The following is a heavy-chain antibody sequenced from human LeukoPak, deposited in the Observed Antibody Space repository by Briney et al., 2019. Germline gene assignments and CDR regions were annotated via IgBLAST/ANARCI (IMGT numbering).Heavy chain of an antibody. V-gene: IGHV4-34*01. Sequence: ASETLSLTCAVYDGSFSGYYWSWIRQPPGKGLEWIGEINHSGSTNYNPSLKSRVTISVDTSKNQFSLKLSSVTAADTAVYYCARSTYYDFWSGFPNWFDPWGQGTLVTVSS. D-gene: IGHD3-3*01. CDR3: ARSTYYDFWSGFPNWFDP. J-gene: IGHJ5*02. CDR1: DGSFSGYY. CDR2: INHSGST.